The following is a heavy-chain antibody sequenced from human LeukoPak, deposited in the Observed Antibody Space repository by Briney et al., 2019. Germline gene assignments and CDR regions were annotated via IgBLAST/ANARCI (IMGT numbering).Heavy chain of an antibody. Sequence: GGSLRLSCAASVFTLDDYSMLWVRQAQWKGQEWVSGISWNSGSIGYADSVKGRFTISRDNAKNSLYLQMNSLRAEDTALYYCAKDSTYYYDSSGRHFDYWGQGTLITVSS. CDR2: ISWNSGSI. CDR3: AKDSTYYYDSSGRHFDY. CDR1: VFTLDDYS. D-gene: IGHD3-22*01. J-gene: IGHJ4*02. V-gene: IGHV3-9*01.